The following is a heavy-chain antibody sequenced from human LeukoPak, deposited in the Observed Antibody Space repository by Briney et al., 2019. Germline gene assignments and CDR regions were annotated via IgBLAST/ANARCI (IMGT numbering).Heavy chain of an antibody. CDR1: GGSISSSSYY. CDR2: IYYSGST. Sequence: SETLSLTCTVSGGSISSSSYYWGWIRQPPGKGLEWIGSIYYSGSTYYNPSLKSRVTISVDTSKNQFSLKLSSVTAADTAVYYCARQYDFWSGFGSSKSRSNYHYYMDVWGKGTTVTVSS. J-gene: IGHJ6*03. D-gene: IGHD3-3*01. V-gene: IGHV4-39*01. CDR3: ARQYDFWSGFGSSKSRSNYHYYMDV.